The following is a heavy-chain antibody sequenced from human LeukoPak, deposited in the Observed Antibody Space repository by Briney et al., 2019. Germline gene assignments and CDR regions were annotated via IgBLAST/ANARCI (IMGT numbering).Heavy chain of an antibody. J-gene: IGHJ4*02. D-gene: IGHD2-2*01. CDR2: INSDGSST. V-gene: IGHV3-74*01. CDR3: AREGGYDCSSTSCYPDC. CDR1: GFTFRSYW. Sequence: GGSLRLSCAASGFTFRSYWMHWVRQAPGKGLVWVSRINSDGSSTSYADSVKGRFTISRDNAKNTLHLQMNSLRAEDTAVYYCAREGGYDCSSTSCYPDCWGQGTLVTVPS.